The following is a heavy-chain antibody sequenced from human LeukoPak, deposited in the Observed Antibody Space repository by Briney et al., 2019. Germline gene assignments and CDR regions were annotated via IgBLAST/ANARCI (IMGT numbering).Heavy chain of an antibody. Sequence: SETLSLTCAVYGGSFSGYYWSWIRQPPGKGLEWIGEINHSGSTNYNPSLKSRVTISVDTSKNQFSLKLSSVTAADTAVYYCAGSGYDSSGYYFVDYWGQGTLVTVSS. V-gene: IGHV4-34*01. CDR1: GGSFSGYY. D-gene: IGHD3-22*01. J-gene: IGHJ4*02. CDR3: AGSGYDSSGYYFVDY. CDR2: INHSGST.